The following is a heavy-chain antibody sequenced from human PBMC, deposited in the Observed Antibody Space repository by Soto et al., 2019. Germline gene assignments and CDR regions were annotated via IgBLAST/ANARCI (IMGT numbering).Heavy chain of an antibody. CDR3: RSVPAALHFDY. Sequence: QVQLVESGGGVVQPGRSLRLSCAASGFTLNTYAMHWVRQARGKGLEWVAVISDDGTNKYYADSVRGRFTISRDNSKNTLYLQMNSLRAEDRAVYYCRSVPAALHFDYWGQGTLVTVSS. V-gene: IGHV3-30-3*01. D-gene: IGHD2-2*01. CDR1: GFTLNTYA. J-gene: IGHJ4*02. CDR2: ISDDGTNK.